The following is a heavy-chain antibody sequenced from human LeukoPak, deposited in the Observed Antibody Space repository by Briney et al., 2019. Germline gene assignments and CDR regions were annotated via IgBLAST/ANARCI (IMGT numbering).Heavy chain of an antibody. V-gene: IGHV4-61*08. D-gene: IGHD3-10*01. CDR3: AREAVYGSGSYYNGHAFDI. CDR2: IYYSGST. Sequence: SETLSLTCTVSGGSISSGGYYWSWIRQHPGKGLEWIGYIYYSGSTNYSPSLKSRVTISVDTSKNQFSLKLSSVTAADTAVYYCAREAVYGSGSYYNGHAFDIWGQGTMVTVSS. J-gene: IGHJ3*02. CDR1: GGSISSGGYY.